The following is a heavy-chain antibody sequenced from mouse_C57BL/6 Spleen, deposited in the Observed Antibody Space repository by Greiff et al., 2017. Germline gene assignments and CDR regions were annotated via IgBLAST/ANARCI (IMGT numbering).Heavy chain of an antibody. J-gene: IGHJ4*01. CDR3: ARVGTGAMDD. V-gene: IGHV3-6*01. CDR2: ISYDGSN. D-gene: IGHD3-3*01. Sequence: EVKLMESGPGLVKPSQSLSLTCSVTGYSITSGYYWNWIRQFPGNKLEWMGYISYDGSNNYNPSLKNRISITRDTSKNQFFLKLNTVTTEDTATFYCARVGTGAMDDWGQGTSVTVSS. CDR1: GYSITSGYY.